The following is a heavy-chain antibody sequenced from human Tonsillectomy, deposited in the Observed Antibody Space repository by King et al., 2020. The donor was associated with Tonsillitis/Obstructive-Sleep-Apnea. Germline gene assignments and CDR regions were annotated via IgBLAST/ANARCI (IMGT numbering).Heavy chain of an antibody. J-gene: IGHJ6*02. Sequence: QLVEXGAEVKKPGESLRISCKGSGYSFTSYWISWVRQMPGKXLEWMGMIXPSDSYTNYSPSFQGHGTIXSDKSISTAYLQCSSXKASDTAMYYCARHXXXXXEGXLXXXGQXXTXTVXS. CDR3: ARHXXXXXEGXLXX. V-gene: IGHV5-10-1*03. D-gene: IGHD3-3*02. CDR1: GYSFTSYW. CDR2: IXPSDSYT.